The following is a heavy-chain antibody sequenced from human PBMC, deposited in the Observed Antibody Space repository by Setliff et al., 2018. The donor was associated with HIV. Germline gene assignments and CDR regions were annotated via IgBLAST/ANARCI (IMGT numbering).Heavy chain of an antibody. CDR3: ARGLRFLEWLSRDNWFDP. J-gene: IGHJ5*02. CDR2: INRDNGGI. V-gene: IGHV1-2*06. D-gene: IGHD3-3*01. Sequence: ASVKVSCKTFGYSFTAYQMHWLRQAPGQGLEWMGRINRDNGGIDYAQKFQGRVTITRNTSISTAYMELSSLRSEDTAVYYCARGLRFLEWLSRDNWFDPWGQGTLVTVSS. CDR1: GYSFTAYQ.